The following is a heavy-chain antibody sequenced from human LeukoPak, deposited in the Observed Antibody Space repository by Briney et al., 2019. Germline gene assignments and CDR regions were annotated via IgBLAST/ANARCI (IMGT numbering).Heavy chain of an antibody. CDR2: INPSGGST. Sequence: ASVKVSCKASGYTFTGYYMHWVRQAPEQGLEWMGIINPSGGSTSYAQKFQGRVTMTRDTSTSTVYMELSSLRSEDTAVYYCARSSGRSPNRDYMDVWGKGTTVTISS. V-gene: IGHV1-46*01. CDR1: GYTFTGYY. D-gene: IGHD1-14*01. CDR3: ARSSGRSPNRDYMDV. J-gene: IGHJ6*03.